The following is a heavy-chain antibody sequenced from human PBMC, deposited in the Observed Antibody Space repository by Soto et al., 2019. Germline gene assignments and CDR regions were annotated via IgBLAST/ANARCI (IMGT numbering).Heavy chain of an antibody. J-gene: IGHJ3*02. CDR3: AGRVGMGASDI. Sequence: GGSLRLSCAASGVTFSDYYMSWIRQAPGKGLEWVSHIGSSGGSTYYADSVRGRFTISRDNAKNSLYLQMNSLSAEDTALYYCAGRVGMGASDIWGQGTMVTVSS. V-gene: IGHV3-11*01. CDR2: IGSSGGST. D-gene: IGHD2-21*01. CDR1: GVTFSDYY.